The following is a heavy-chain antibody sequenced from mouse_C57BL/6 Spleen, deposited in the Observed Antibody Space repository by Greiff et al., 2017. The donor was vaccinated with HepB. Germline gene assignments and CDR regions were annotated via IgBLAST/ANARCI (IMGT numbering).Heavy chain of an antibody. CDR2: IYPGSGST. Sequence: QVQLKQPGAELVKPGASVKMSCKASGYTFTSYWITWVKQRPGQGLEWIGDIYPGSGSTNYNEKFKSKATLTVDTSSSTAYMQLSSLTSEDSAVYYCARRRDGSSYFDYWGQGTTLTVSS. V-gene: IGHV1-55*01. D-gene: IGHD1-1*01. CDR3: ARRRDGSSYFDY. J-gene: IGHJ2*01. CDR1: GYTFTSYW.